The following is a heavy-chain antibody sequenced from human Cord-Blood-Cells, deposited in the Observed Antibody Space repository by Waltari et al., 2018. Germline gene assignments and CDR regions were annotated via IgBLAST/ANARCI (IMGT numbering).Heavy chain of an antibody. D-gene: IGHD3-3*01. Sequence: QLQLQESGPGLVKPSETLSLTCTVSGGSISSSSYYWGWIRQPQGKGLEWIGIIYYSGSTYYNPSLKSRVTISVDTSKNQFSLKLSSVTAADTAVYYCARLTYYDFWSGYYFDYWGQGTLVTVSS. CDR1: GGSISSSSYY. CDR2: IYYSGST. CDR3: ARLTYYDFWSGYYFDY. V-gene: IGHV4-39*01. J-gene: IGHJ4*02.